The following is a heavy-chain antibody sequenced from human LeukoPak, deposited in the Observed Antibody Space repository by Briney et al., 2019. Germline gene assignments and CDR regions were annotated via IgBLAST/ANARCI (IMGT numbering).Heavy chain of an antibody. D-gene: IGHD4/OR15-4a*01. CDR1: GDSISSYF. V-gene: IGHV4-59*08. CDR2: INYSGST. J-gene: IGHJ2*01. Sequence: NPSETLSLTCTVSGDSISSYFWSWMRQPPGKGLEWIAYINYSGSTNSNPSLKSRVTISVDTSKDEFSLRLGSVTAADTAVYYCARRAPDNWYFDVWGRGTLVTVSS. CDR3: ARRAPDNWYFDV.